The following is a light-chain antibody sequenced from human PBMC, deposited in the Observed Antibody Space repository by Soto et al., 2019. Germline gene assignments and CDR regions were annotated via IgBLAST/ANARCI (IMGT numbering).Light chain of an antibody. V-gene: IGLV1-44*01. CDR2: SNS. Sequence: QSVLTQPPSASGTPGQRVNISCSGSSSNIGSNTVNWYQQLPGTAPKLLIYSNSQRPSGVPDRFSGSKSGTSASLAISGLQSEDEAEYYCSSYSGANNYYVFGSGTKLTVL. CDR1: SSNIGSNT. CDR3: SSYSGANNYYV. J-gene: IGLJ1*01.